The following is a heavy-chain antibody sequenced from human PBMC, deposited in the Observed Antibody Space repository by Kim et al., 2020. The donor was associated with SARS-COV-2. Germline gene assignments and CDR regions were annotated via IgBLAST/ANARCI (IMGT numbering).Heavy chain of an antibody. V-gene: IGHV4-30-4*01. D-gene: IGHD2-15*01. Sequence: SETLSLTCTVSGVSISSGDYYWSWIRQPPGKGLEWIGYIYYSGSTYYNPSLKSRVTISVDTSKNQFSLKLSSVTAADTAVYYCARGSVEATRIDYWGQGTLVTVSS. CDR2: IYYSGST. CDR3: ARGSVEATRIDY. J-gene: IGHJ4*02. CDR1: GVSISSGDYY.